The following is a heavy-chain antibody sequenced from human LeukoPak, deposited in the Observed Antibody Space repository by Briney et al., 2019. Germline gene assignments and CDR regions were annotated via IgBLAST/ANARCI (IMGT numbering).Heavy chain of an antibody. J-gene: IGHJ4*02. Sequence: PGGSLRLSCAAPGFTFSTYGMPWVRQAPGKGLEWVAFIQYDGTTKYYADSVKGRFTISRDNSKNTLYLQMNSLRAEDTAVYYCAKWQGPYSSGWYFDYWGQGTLVTVSS. V-gene: IGHV3-30*02. CDR2: IQYDGTTK. CDR1: GFTFSTYG. D-gene: IGHD6-19*01. CDR3: AKWQGPYSSGWYFDY.